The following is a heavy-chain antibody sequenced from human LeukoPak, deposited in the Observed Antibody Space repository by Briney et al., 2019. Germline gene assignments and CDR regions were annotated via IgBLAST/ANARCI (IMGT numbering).Heavy chain of an antibody. D-gene: IGHD4-17*01. Sequence: GGSLRLSCTASGFTFGDYAVSWFRQAPGKGLEWVGFIRSKAYGGTTEYAASVKGRFTISRDDSKSIAYLQMNSLKTEDTAVYYCTRDYGDLYFDYWGQGTLVTVSS. CDR2: IRSKAYGGTT. J-gene: IGHJ4*02. CDR3: TRDYGDLYFDY. V-gene: IGHV3-49*03. CDR1: GFTFGDYA.